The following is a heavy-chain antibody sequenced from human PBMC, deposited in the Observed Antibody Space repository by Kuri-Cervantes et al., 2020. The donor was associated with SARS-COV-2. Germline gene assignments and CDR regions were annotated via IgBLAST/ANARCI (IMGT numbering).Heavy chain of an antibody. D-gene: IGHD1-26*01. CDR3: ARGAVLRAFDI. CDR1: GYTFTGYY. Sequence: ASVNVSCKASGYTFTGYYMHWVRQAPGQGLEWMGWINPNSGGTNYAQKFQGWVTMARDTSISTAYMELSRLRSDDTAVYYCARGAVLRAFDIWGQGTMVTVSS. J-gene: IGHJ3*02. CDR2: INPNSGGT. V-gene: IGHV1-2*04.